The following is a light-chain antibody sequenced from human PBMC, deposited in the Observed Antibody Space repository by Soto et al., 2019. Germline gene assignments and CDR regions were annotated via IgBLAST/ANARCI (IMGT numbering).Light chain of an antibody. CDR1: QSVSSN. Sequence: EIVMTQSPATLSVSPGERATLSCRARQSVSSNLAWYQQKPGQAPRLLIYGASTRATGIPARFSGSGSGTEFTLTISSLQSEDFAVYYCQKYNNWPPWTFGQGTKVDIK. CDR2: GAS. J-gene: IGKJ1*01. CDR3: QKYNNWPPWT. V-gene: IGKV3-15*01.